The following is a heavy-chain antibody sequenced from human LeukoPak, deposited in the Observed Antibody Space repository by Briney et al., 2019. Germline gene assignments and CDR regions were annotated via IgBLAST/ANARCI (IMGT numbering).Heavy chain of an antibody. Sequence: KPGGSLRLSCAASGFTFSRNSMHWVRQVPGKGLDWVSSIDSSSTYIYYAESVKGRFTISRDNAKNSLYLQMNSLRAEDAAVYYCARMYTNDYYYYRYMDVWGKGTTVTVSS. CDR3: ARMYTNDYYYYRYMDV. V-gene: IGHV3-21*01. J-gene: IGHJ6*03. CDR2: IDSSSTYI. CDR1: GFTFSRNS. D-gene: IGHD2-2*02.